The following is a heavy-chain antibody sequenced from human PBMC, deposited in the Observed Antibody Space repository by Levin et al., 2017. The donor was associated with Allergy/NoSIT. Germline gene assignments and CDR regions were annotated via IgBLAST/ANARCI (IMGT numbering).Heavy chain of an antibody. V-gene: IGHV3-23*01. Sequence: PGGSLRLSCAASGFTFSSDAMNWVRQAPGKGLEWVSAISGSGGSTYYADSVKGRFTISRDNSKNTLYLQMNSLRAEDTAVYYCAKVQGYSTLGLVRGYFDYWGQGTLVTVSS. CDR3: AKVQGYSTLGLVRGYFDY. CDR2: ISGSGGST. D-gene: IGHD6-13*01. J-gene: IGHJ4*02. CDR1: GFTFSSDA.